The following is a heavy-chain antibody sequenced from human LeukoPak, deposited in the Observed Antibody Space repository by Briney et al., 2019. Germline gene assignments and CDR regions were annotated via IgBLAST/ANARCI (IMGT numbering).Heavy chain of an antibody. CDR2: ISAYNGHT. Sequence: ASVKVSCKTSGYSFTTYGINWVRQAPGQGLEWMGWISAYNGHTIYEQKFHGRVALTTDTSTSTGYMELRGLRPGDTAVYYCARDQEFGIAAIKSYFDPWGQGTLVTVSS. V-gene: IGHV1-18*01. CDR3: ARDQEFGIAAIKSYFDP. J-gene: IGHJ5*02. D-gene: IGHD6-25*01. CDR1: GYSFTTYG.